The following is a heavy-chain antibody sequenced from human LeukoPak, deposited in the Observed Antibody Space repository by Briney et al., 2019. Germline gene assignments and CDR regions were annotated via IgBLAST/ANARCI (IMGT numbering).Heavy chain of an antibody. CDR3: ARTYFWYYYYMDV. V-gene: IGHV1-2*02. Sequence: ASVKVSCKAFGYTFTGYYMHWVRQAPGQGLEWMGWINPNSGGTNYAQKFQGRVTMTRDTSISTAYMELSRLRSDDTAVYYCARTYFWYYYYMDVWGKGTTVTVSS. J-gene: IGHJ6*03. D-gene: IGHD2/OR15-2a*01. CDR1: GYTFTGYY. CDR2: INPNSGGT.